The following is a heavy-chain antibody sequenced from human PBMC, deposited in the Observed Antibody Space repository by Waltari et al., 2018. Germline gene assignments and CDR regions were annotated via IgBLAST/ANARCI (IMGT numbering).Heavy chain of an antibody. V-gene: IGHV3-23*01. Sequence: EVQLLESGGGLVQPGGSLRLSCAASGFTFSSYAMSWGRPAPGKGLEWVSAISGSGGSTSYADSVKGRFTISRDNSKNTLYLQMNSLRAEDTAVYYCAKGDGFWSGYPPGDYWGQGTLVTVSS. CDR3: AKGDGFWSGYPPGDY. CDR2: ISGSGGST. D-gene: IGHD3-3*01. CDR1: GFTFSSYA. J-gene: IGHJ4*02.